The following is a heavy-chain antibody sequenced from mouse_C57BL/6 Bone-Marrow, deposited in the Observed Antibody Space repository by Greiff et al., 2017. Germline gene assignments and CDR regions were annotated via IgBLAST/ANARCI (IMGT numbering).Heavy chain of an antibody. CDR2: ILPSIGRT. Sequence: VQLQQSGSELRSPGSSVKLSCKDFDSEVFPIAYMSWVRQKPGHGFEWIGGILPSIGRTIYGEKFEDKATLDADTLSNTAYLELNSLTSEDSAIYYCARPFTTVVATDWYFDVWGTGTTVTVSS. J-gene: IGHJ1*03. CDR3: ARPFTTVVATDWYFDV. CDR1: DSEVFPIAY. V-gene: IGHV15-2*01. D-gene: IGHD1-1*01.